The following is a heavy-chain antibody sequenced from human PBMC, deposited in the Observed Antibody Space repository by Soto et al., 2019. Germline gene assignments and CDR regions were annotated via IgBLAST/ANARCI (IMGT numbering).Heavy chain of an antibody. J-gene: IGHJ4*02. D-gene: IGHD6-6*01. CDR3: ATVPSTSRSFDY. V-gene: IGHV3-23*01. CDR1: GLNFSILA. CDR2: TGYSRLTT. Sequence: VGSLRLSCAASGLNFSILAMSWVRRAPGKGLEWVSTTGYSRLTTYYADSVKGRFTVSRDNSKNTLALQMSSLRAEDTAVYYCATVPSTSRSFDYWGQGTLLTVSS.